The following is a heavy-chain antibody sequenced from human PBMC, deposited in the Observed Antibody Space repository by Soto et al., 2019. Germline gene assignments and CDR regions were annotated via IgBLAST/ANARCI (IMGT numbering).Heavy chain of an antibody. V-gene: IGHV4-39*01. CDR2: SSYNGGT. J-gene: IGHJ4*02. D-gene: IGHD3-10*01. CDR1: TDSSSFTNSY. Sequence: SETLSLTCTVSTDSSSFTNSYWGWIRQPPGKGLQLIGSSSYNGGTFYNPSLKGRVVISFDTSKKQSSLQVTSVTAADTAVYFCARHRIEVVWRGFDFWGQGSPVTVSS. CDR3: ARHRIEVVWRGFDF.